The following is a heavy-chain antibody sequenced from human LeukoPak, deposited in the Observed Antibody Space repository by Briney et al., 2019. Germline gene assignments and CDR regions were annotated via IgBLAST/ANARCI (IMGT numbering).Heavy chain of an antibody. CDR1: GGSISSSSYY. D-gene: IGHD3-10*01. CDR2: IYYSGST. V-gene: IGHV4-39*07. CDR3: ARRITMVRGAHYYMDV. Sequence: SETLSLTCTVSGGSISSSSYYWGWIRQPPGKGLEWIGSIYYSGSTYYNPSLKSRVTISVDTSKNQFSLKLSSVTAADTAVYYCARRITMVRGAHYYMDVWGKGTTVTISS. J-gene: IGHJ6*03.